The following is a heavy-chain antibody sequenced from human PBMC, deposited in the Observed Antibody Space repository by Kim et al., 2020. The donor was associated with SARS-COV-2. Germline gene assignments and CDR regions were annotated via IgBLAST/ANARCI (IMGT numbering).Heavy chain of an antibody. V-gene: IGHV3-7*03. Sequence: GGSLRLSCAASGFTFNSYWMSWVRQAPGKGLEWVANIKQDGSEKYYVDSVKGRFTISRDNAKNSLCLQMNSLSAEDTAVYYCARGKGRSYYDYWGQGTLVTVSS. CDR1: GFTFNSYW. CDR3: ARGKGRSYYDY. J-gene: IGHJ4*02. CDR2: IKQDGSEK. D-gene: IGHD3-10*01.